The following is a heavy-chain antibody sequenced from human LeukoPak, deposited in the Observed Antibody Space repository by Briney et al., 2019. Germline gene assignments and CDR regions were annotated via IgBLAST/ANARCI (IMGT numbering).Heavy chain of an antibody. D-gene: IGHD1-1*01. CDR2: INPNSGDT. CDR1: GYRFTGYY. Sequence: ASVKVSCKASGYRFTGYYMHWVRQAPGQGPEWMGWINPNSGDTNYAQKFQGRVTMARDTSISTAYMEVSRLRSDDTAVYYCARGDWNDAAFDIWGQGTMVTVPS. CDR3: ARGDWNDAAFDI. V-gene: IGHV1-2*02. J-gene: IGHJ3*02.